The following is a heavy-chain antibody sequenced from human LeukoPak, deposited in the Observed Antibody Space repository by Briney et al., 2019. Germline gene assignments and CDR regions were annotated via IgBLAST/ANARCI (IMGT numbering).Heavy chain of an antibody. D-gene: IGHD3-16*01. J-gene: IGHJ4*02. CDR2: VYYSGST. Sequence: PSETLSLTCTVSGGSISSSNYYWAWIRQPPGKGLEWIGSVYYSGSTFYNPSLKSRVTISVDTSKNQFSLKLSSVTAADTAVYYCARGRWTFGGVELNYWGQGTLVTVSS. V-gene: IGHV4-39*07. CDR3: ARGRWTFGGVELNY. CDR1: GGSISSSNYY.